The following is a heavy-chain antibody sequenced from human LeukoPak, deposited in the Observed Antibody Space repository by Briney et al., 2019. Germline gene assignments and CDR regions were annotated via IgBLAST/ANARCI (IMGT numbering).Heavy chain of an antibody. CDR1: GGTFSSYA. Sequence: APVKVSCKASGGTFSSYAISWVRQAPGQGLEWMGRIIPIFGIANYAQKFQGRVTITADKSTSTAYMELSSLRSEDTAVYYCARSPSPLGDYVPDAFDIWGQGTMVTVSS. CDR3: ARSPSPLGDYVPDAFDI. D-gene: IGHD4-17*01. V-gene: IGHV1-69*04. CDR2: IIPIFGIA. J-gene: IGHJ3*02.